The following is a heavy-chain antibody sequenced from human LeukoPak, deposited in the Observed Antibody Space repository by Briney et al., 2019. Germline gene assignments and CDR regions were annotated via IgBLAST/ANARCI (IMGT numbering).Heavy chain of an antibody. CDR2: ISSDSTSFK. CDR1: GFTFSTYH. CDR3: ARGTNWSPLDFDY. V-gene: IGHV3-21*04. J-gene: IGHJ4*02. Sequence: GGSLRLSCTASGFTFSTYHFHWVRQAPGKGLEWVSTISSDSTSFKYYAHSVQGQFTISRDNAQHPLYLQMNSLRPEDTAVYYCARGTNWSPLDFDYWAQGSLVTVSS. D-gene: IGHD1-20*01.